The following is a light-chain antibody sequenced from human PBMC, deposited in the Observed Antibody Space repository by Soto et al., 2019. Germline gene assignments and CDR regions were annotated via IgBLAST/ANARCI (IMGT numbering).Light chain of an antibody. J-gene: IGLJ2*01. Sequence: QSVLTQPPSASGTPGQRVTISCSGSSSNIGSKTVNWYQQLPGTAPKLLIYSNSQRPSGVPDRFSGSKSGTSASLAISGLQSEDEADYYCAAWDDSLNAVVFGGGTKLTVL. CDR1: SSNIGSKT. V-gene: IGLV1-44*01. CDR3: AAWDDSLNAVV. CDR2: SNS.